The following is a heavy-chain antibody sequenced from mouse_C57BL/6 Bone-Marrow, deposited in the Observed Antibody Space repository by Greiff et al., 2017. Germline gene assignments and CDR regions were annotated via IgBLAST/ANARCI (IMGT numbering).Heavy chain of an antibody. J-gene: IGHJ4*01. CDR3: AREGITTVVASYAMDY. D-gene: IGHD1-1*01. CDR2: ISDGGSYT. Sequence: EVQLVESGGGLVKPGGSLKLSCAASGFTFSSYAMSWVRPTPDKRLAWVATISDGGSYTYYPDNVKGRFTISRDNAKNNLYLQMSHLKSEDTAMYYCAREGITTVVASYAMDYLVQGTSVTVSS. CDR1: GFTFSSYA. V-gene: IGHV5-4*01.